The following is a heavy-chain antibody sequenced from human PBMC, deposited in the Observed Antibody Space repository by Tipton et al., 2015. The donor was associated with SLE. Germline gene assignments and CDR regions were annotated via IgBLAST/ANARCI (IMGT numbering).Heavy chain of an antibody. V-gene: IGHV3-20*04. CDR2: INWNGGST. Sequence: SLRLSCAASGFTFDDYGMSWVRQAPGKGLEWVSGINWNGGSTGYADSVKGRFTISRDNAKNSLYLQMNSLRAEDTALYYCARGGCSSTSCSPAYWGQGTLVTVSS. CDR1: GFTFDDYG. J-gene: IGHJ4*02. D-gene: IGHD2-2*01. CDR3: ARGGCSSTSCSPAY.